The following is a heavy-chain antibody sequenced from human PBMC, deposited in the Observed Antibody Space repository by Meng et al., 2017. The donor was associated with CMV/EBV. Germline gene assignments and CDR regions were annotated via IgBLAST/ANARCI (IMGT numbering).Heavy chain of an antibody. Sequence: QVQLQQWGAGLLKPSETLFLACAVDGGSFSGYYWSWIRQPPGEGREWIGEINHSGSTNYNPSLKSRVTISVDTSKNQFSLKLSSVTAADTAVYYCARGPIVVVVAATRGRNYFDYWGQGTLVTVSS. J-gene: IGHJ4*02. D-gene: IGHD2-15*01. CDR3: ARGPIVVVVAATRGRNYFDY. CDR1: GGSFSGYY. CDR2: INHSGST. V-gene: IGHV4-34*01.